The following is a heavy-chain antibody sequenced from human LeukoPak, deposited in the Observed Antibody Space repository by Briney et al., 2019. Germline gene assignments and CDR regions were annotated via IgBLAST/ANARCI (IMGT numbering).Heavy chain of an antibody. CDR2: ISYDGSNK. CDR1: GFTFSSYA. V-gene: IGHV3-30-3*01. CDR3: ASRLRLRYFDWLLNGLDY. Sequence: GGSLRLSCAASGFTFSSYAMHWVRQAPGKGLEWVAVISYDGSNKYYADSVKGRFTISRDNSKNTLYLQMNSLRAEDTAVYYCASRLRLRYFDWLLNGLDYWGQGTPVTVSS. D-gene: IGHD3-9*01. J-gene: IGHJ4*02.